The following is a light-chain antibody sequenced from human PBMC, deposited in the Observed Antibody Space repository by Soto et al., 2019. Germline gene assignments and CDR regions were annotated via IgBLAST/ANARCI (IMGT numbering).Light chain of an antibody. CDR2: GAS. CDR3: QQYGSSPPWT. J-gene: IGKJ1*01. Sequence: EIVLTQSPGTLYLSPGERATLSCRASQSVSSSYLAWYQQKPGQAPRLLLYGASSRATGMPDRCSGSGSGTDFTLTTSRLEPEDFAVYYFQQYGSSPPWTFGQWTKVEIK. CDR1: QSVSSSY. V-gene: IGKV3-20*01.